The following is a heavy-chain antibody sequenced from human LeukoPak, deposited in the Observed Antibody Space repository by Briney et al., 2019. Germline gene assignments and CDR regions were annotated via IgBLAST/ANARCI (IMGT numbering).Heavy chain of an antibody. V-gene: IGHV4-59*01. D-gene: IGHD3-22*01. CDR1: GFTFSNAW. J-gene: IGHJ3*02. CDR2: IYYSGST. Sequence: GSLRLSCAASGFTFSNAWMSWIRQPPGKGLEWIGYIYYSGSTNYNPSLKSRVTISVDTSKNQFSLKLSSVTAADTAVYYCARGKTYYDISKDAFDIWGQGTMVTVSS. CDR3: ARGKTYYDISKDAFDI.